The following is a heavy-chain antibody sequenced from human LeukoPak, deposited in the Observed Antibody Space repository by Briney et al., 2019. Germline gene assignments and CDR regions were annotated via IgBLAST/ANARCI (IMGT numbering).Heavy chain of an antibody. Sequence: GGPLRLSCAASGFTFSSYGMHWVRQAPGKGLEWVAFIRYDGSNKYYADSVKGRFTISRDNSKNTLYLRMNSLRAEDTAVYYCARGGHSSAFFDYWGQGTLVTVSS. CDR1: GFTFSSYG. CDR3: ARGGHSSAFFDY. V-gene: IGHV3-30*02. CDR2: IRYDGSNK. D-gene: IGHD3-22*01. J-gene: IGHJ4*02.